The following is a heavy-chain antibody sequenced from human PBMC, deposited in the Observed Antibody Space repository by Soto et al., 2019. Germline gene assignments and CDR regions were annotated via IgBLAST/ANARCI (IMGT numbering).Heavy chain of an antibody. D-gene: IGHD5-12*01. V-gene: IGHV1-69*13. CDR3: VHRRDGYNSAFFDY. CDR1: GGTFSSYA. Sequence: SVKVSCKASGGTFSSYAFSWVRQAPGQGLEWMGGIIRIFHTSTYAQNFQGRVTITADESTSTAYMELINLRSDDTAVYYCVHRRDGYNSAFFDYWGQGTLVTVSS. CDR2: IIRIFHTS. J-gene: IGHJ4*02.